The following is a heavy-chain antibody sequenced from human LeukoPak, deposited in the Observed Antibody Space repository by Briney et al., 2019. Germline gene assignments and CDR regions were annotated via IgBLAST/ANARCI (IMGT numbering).Heavy chain of an antibody. J-gene: IGHJ4*02. Sequence: PGGSLRLSCAASGFTFRTYWVSWVRQAPGKGLEWVANIKHDGSEKNYVDSVKGRFTVSRDNTKNSLYLQMNSLRAEDTGVFYCARDQYDSWSRRGNFDSWGQGTLVIVSS. CDR3: ARDQYDSWSRRGNFDS. V-gene: IGHV3-7*03. D-gene: IGHD3-3*01. CDR2: IKHDGSEK. CDR1: GFTFRTYW.